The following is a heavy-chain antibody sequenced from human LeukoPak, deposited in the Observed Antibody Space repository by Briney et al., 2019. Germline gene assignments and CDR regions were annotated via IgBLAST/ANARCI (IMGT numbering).Heavy chain of an antibody. D-gene: IGHD3-3*01. CDR3: ARNFGSQQFDS. CDR2: IKEDGSVK. CDR1: GFTFSTYW. Sequence: PGGSLRLSCAASGFTFSTYWMDWARQAPGKGLERVANIKEDGSVKNNADSVKGRFTISRDNTKNTLYLEMNSLRAEDTAVYYCARNFGSQQFDSWGQGTLVTVSS. J-gene: IGHJ4*02. V-gene: IGHV3-7*01.